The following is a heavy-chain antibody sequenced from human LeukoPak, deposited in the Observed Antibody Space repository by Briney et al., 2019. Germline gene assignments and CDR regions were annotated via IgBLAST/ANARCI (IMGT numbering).Heavy chain of an antibody. J-gene: IGHJ3*02. D-gene: IGHD3-10*01. Sequence: GGSLRLSCAASGFTFSSYSMNWVRQAPGKGLEWVSYISSSSSTIYYADSVKGRFTISRDNAKNSLYLQMNSLRDEDTAVYYCARDRIILWFGELPDAFDIWGQGTMVTVS. CDR1: GFTFSSYS. CDR3: ARDRIILWFGELPDAFDI. V-gene: IGHV3-48*02. CDR2: ISSSSSTI.